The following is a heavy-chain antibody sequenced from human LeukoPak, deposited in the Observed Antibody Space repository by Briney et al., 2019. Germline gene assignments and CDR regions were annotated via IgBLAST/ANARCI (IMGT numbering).Heavy chain of an antibody. CDR3: ARDSGQWLEDAFDI. D-gene: IGHD6-19*01. CDR2: IYYSGST. Sequence: SETLSLTCTVSGGSISSYYWSWIRQPPGKGLEWIGHIYYSGSTNYNPSLKSRVTISVDTSKNQFSLKLSSVTAADTAVYYCARDSGQWLEDAFDIWGQGTMVTVSS. CDR1: GGSISSYY. V-gene: IGHV4-59*01. J-gene: IGHJ3*02.